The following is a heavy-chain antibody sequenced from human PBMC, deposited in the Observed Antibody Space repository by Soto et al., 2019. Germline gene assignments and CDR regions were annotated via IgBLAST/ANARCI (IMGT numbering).Heavy chain of an antibody. J-gene: IGHJ4*02. CDR1: GGSISSGGYY. V-gene: IGHV4-31*03. CDR2: IYYSGST. CDR3: ARADYGGNSGLDY. Sequence: PSETLSLTCTVSGGSISSGGYYWSWIRQHPGKGLEWIGYIYYSGSTYYNPSLKSRVTISVDTSKNQFSLKLSSVTAADTAVCYCARADYGGNSGLDYWGQGTLVTVSS. D-gene: IGHD4-17*01.